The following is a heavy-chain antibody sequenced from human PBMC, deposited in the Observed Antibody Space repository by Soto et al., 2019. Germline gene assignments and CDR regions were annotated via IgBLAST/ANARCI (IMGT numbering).Heavy chain of an antibody. CDR1: GYLFTTYG. V-gene: IGHV1-18*04. CDR2: ISAYNGNT. J-gene: IGHJ5*02. CDR3: ARDRRYFDCAGP. Sequence: GASVKVSCKASGYLFTTYGITWVRQAPGQGLEWMGWISAYNGNTKYAQKFQGRVTLTTDTSTYTAYMELKSLQSDDTAVYYCARDRRYFDCAGPWGQGTLVTAPQ. D-gene: IGHD3-9*01.